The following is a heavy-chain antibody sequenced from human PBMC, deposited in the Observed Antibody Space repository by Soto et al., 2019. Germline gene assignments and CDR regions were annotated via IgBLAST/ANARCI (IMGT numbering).Heavy chain of an antibody. CDR2: INHSGST. D-gene: IGHD3-3*01. Sequence: SETLSLTCAVYGGAFSGYYWSWIRQPPGKGLEWIGEINHSGSTNYNPSLKSRVTISVDTSKNQFSLKLSSVTAADTAVYYCASSYYDFWSGYNYYYGMDVWGQGTTVTVSS. CDR3: ASSYYDFWSGYNYYYGMDV. J-gene: IGHJ6*02. V-gene: IGHV4-34*01. CDR1: GGAFSGYY.